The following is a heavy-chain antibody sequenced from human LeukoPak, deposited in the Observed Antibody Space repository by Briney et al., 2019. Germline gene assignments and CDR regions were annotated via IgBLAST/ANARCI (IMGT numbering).Heavy chain of an antibody. CDR2: IGGSGDST. J-gene: IGHJ3*02. Sequence: GGSLRLSCAASGFIFSNHAMSWVRQTPGKGLEWVSAIGGSGDSTYYADSVKGRFTISRDNSKNTMYLQMNSLRAEDTAVYYCAKDLGVRGVIIGDAFDIWGQGTMVTVSS. CDR1: GFIFSNHA. D-gene: IGHD3-10*01. CDR3: AKDLGVRGVIIGDAFDI. V-gene: IGHV3-23*01.